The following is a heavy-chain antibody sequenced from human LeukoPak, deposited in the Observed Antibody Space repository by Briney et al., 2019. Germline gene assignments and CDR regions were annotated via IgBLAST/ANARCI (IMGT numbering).Heavy chain of an antibody. D-gene: IGHD4/OR15-4a*01. CDR2: ISYDGSNK. CDR3: AKGETMALDY. CDR1: GFSVSSFG. Sequence: GRSPRLSCGASGFSVSSFGMHWVRQAPGKGLEWVAVISYDGSNKYYADSVKGRFTISRDNSKNTLYLQMNSLRAEDTAVYYCAKGETMALDYWGQGTLVTVSS. V-gene: IGHV3-30*18. J-gene: IGHJ4*02.